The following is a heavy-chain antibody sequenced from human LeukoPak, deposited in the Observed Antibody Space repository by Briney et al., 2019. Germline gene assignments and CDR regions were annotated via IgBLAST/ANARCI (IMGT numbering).Heavy chain of an antibody. CDR2: INPNSGGT. Sequence: ASVKVSCKASGYTFTGYYMHWVRQAPGQGLEWMGWINPNSGGTNYAQKFQGRVTMTRDTSISTAYMELSRLRSDDTAVYYCARVAVTMVLGATTYYYYYMDVWGKGTTVTVSS. D-gene: IGHD3-10*01. CDR1: GYTFTGYY. J-gene: IGHJ6*03. CDR3: ARVAVTMVLGATTYYYYYMDV. V-gene: IGHV1-2*02.